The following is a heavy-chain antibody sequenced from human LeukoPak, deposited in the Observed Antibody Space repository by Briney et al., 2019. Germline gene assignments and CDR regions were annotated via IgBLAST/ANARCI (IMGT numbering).Heavy chain of an antibody. CDR1: GGSISSGSYY. CDR2: IYTSGST. CDR3: ARLGYCSSTSCYEAYYYYYYMDV. J-gene: IGHJ6*03. D-gene: IGHD2-2*01. Sequence: SQTLSLTCTVSGGSISSGSYYWSWIRQPAGKGLEWIGRIYTSGSTNYNPSLKSRVTISVDTSKNQFSLKLSSVTAADTAVYYCARLGYCSSTSCYEAYYYYYYMDVWGKGTTVTVSS. V-gene: IGHV4-61*02.